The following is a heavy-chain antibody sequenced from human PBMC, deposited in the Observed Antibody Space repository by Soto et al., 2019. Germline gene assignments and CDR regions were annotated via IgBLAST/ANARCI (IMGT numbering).Heavy chain of an antibody. Sequence: SVKGACKGSGYTLPEVSMHWVRQAPGKGLEWMGGFDPEDGETIYAQKFQGRVTMTEDTSTDTAYMELSSLRSEDTAVYYCALPSYYDILTGYFTWGQGTLVTVSS. D-gene: IGHD3-9*01. J-gene: IGHJ5*02. CDR2: FDPEDGET. CDR3: ALPSYYDILTGYFT. CDR1: GYTLPEVS. V-gene: IGHV1-24*01.